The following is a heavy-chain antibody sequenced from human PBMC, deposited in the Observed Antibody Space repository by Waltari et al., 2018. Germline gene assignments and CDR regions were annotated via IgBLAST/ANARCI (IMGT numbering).Heavy chain of an antibody. J-gene: IGHJ5*02. CDR1: GGTLSSYT. D-gene: IGHD3-10*01. Sequence: QVQLVQSGAEVKKPGSSVKVSCKASGGTLSSYTISWVRQAPGQGLDWMGRIIPILGIANYAQKFQGRVTITADKSTSTAYMELSSLRSEDTAVYYCARVQDITMVRGWFDPWGQGTLVTVSS. V-gene: IGHV1-69*02. CDR2: IIPILGIA. CDR3: ARVQDITMVRGWFDP.